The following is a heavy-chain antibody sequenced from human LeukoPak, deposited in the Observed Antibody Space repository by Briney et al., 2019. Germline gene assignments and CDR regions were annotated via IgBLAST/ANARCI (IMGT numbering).Heavy chain of an antibody. CDR2: ISAYNGNT. Sequence: ASVKVSCKASGYTFTSYGISWVRQAAGQGREGVGWISAYNGNTNYAQKLQGRVTMTTDTSTSTAYMELRSLRSDDTAVYYCASSSLYYYDGMDVWGQGTTVTVSS. CDR3: ASSSLYYYDGMDV. CDR1: GYTFTSYG. V-gene: IGHV1-18*01. D-gene: IGHD6-6*01. J-gene: IGHJ6*02.